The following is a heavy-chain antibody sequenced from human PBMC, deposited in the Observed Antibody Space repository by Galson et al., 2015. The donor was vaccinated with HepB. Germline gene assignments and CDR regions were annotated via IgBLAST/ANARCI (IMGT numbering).Heavy chain of an antibody. Sequence: QSGAEVKKPGESLKISCKGSGYSFTSYWIGWVRQMPGKGLEWMGRIDPSDSYTNYNPSFQGHVTISADKSISTAYLQWSSLKASDTAMYYCARGCGQCGAFDIWGQGTMVTVSS. D-gene: IGHD6-19*01. CDR2: IDPSDSYT. CDR3: ARGCGQCGAFDI. CDR1: GYSFTSYW. J-gene: IGHJ3*02. V-gene: IGHV5-10-1*01.